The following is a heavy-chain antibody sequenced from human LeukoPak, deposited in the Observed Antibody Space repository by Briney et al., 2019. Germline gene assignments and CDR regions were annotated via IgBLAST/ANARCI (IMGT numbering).Heavy chain of an antibody. CDR2: INSDGSIT. D-gene: IGHD5-18*01. J-gene: IGHJ6*02. CDR3: ARDAVDTANAV. CDR1: GFTFTTYW. V-gene: IGHV3-74*01. Sequence: GGSLRLSCAASGFTFTTYWTHWVRHAPGKGLVWVSHINSDGSITSYADSVKGRFTISRDNAKNTLYLQMNSLRAEDTAVYYCARDAVDTANAVWGQGTTVTVSS.